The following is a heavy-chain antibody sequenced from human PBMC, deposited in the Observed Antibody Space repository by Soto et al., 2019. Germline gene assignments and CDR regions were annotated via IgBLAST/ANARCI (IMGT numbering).Heavy chain of an antibody. CDR1: GDSISNYY. Sequence: SETLSLTCTVSGDSISNYYWSWIRQPPGRGLEWIGYRFYGGITTYNPSVKSRVTISVDMSKNQFSLKLTSVTASDTALYYCARVRVSATTGGGIDRWGQGTLVTVS. D-gene: IGHD2-15*01. V-gene: IGHV4-59*01. J-gene: IGHJ5*02. CDR3: ARVRVSATTGGGIDR. CDR2: RFYGGIT.